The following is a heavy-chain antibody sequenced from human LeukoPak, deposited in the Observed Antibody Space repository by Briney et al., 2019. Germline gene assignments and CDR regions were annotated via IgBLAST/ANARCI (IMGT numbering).Heavy chain of an antibody. D-gene: IGHD5-12*01. CDR1: GGSLNGHY. CDR2: GSESGGT. CDR3: ARGGSWLVKFDF. V-gene: IGHV4-34*01. J-gene: IGHJ4*02. Sequence: SETLSLTWAVYGGSLNGHYWSWIRQPPGKGLEWIGEGSESGGTKFNPSLKSRVTISADTSKNQFSLKLSSVTAADTAVYYCARGGSWLVKFDFWGQGTLVTVSS.